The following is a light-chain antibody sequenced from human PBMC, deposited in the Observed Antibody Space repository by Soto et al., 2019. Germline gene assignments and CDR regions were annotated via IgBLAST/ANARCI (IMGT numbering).Light chain of an antibody. CDR3: QQYNTWPPYT. J-gene: IGKJ2*01. CDR2: DAS. V-gene: IGKV3-11*01. Sequence: EIVLTQSPATLSLSPGERATLSCRASQSVSSNLAWYQQKPGQAPRLLIYDASNRATGIPARFSGSGSGTDFTLTISSLEPEDFAVYFCQQYNTWPPYTFGQGTKLEI. CDR1: QSVSSN.